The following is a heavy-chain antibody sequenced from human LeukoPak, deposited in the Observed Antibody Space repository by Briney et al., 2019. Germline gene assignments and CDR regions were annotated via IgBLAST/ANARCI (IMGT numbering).Heavy chain of an antibody. D-gene: IGHD3-10*01. Sequence: PGGSLRLSCAASGFTFGDNGMSWVRQVPGKGLEWVAGINWNGGSTGYADSVKGRFTISRDNAKNSLYLQMNSLRAEDTALYHCARDSGTPGSSYELVNWFDPWGQGTLVTVSS. V-gene: IGHV3-20*01. CDR3: ARDSGTPGSSYELVNWFDP. CDR1: GFTFGDNG. J-gene: IGHJ5*02. CDR2: INWNGGST.